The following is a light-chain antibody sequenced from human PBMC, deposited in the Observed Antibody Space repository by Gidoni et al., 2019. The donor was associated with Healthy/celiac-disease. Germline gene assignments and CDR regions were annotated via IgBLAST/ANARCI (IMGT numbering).Light chain of an antibody. J-gene: IGLJ1*01. CDR1: SSDVGGYNY. CDR3: SSYTSSSTHYV. V-gene: IGLV2-14*01. Sequence: QSALPQPASVSGSPGQSITISCTGTSSDVGGYNYVSWYQQHPGKAPKLMIYEVSNRPSGVSNRFSGSKSGNTASLTISGLQAEDEADYYCSSYTSSSTHYVFGTGTKVTV. CDR2: EVS.